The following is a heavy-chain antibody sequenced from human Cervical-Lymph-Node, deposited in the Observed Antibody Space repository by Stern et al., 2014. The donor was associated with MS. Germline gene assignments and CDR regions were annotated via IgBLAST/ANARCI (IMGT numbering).Heavy chain of an antibody. CDR3: ASAYSSSHYYFDY. CDR2: IWYDGSNP. D-gene: IGHD6-13*01. CDR1: GFSFSRYA. J-gene: IGHJ4*02. Sequence: VQLVESGGGVVQPGRSLRLSCAASGFSFSRYAMHWVRQAPGKGLEWVALIWYDGSNPYYADSVTGRFTISRDNFKNTLYLQMNSLRAEDTAVDYCASAYSSSHYYFDYWGQGTLVTVSS. V-gene: IGHV3-33*01.